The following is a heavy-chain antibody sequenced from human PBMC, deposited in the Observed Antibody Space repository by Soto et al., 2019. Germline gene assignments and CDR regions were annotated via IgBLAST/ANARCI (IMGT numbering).Heavy chain of an antibody. Sequence: QVQLVQSGAEVKKPGSSVQVSCKASGGGNLRDYRTTWVRQAPGQGLEWMGGIIPKLGSANYAQNFQGRVTISADESSSTVDEEIRSLRSEDTSIYDCARVGNDYNNGADNWVQGTPVTVS. V-gene: IGHV1-69*01. J-gene: IGHJ4*02. D-gene: IGHD4-4*01. CDR3: ARVGNDYNNGADN. CDR2: IIPKLGSA. CDR1: GGGNLRDYR.